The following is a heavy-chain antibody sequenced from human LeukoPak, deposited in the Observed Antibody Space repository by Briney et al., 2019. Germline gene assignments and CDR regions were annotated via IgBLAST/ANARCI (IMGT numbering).Heavy chain of an antibody. J-gene: IGHJ3*02. Sequence: ASVKVSCKASGGTFSSYAISWVRQAPGQELEWMGGIIPIFGTANYAQKFQGRVTITADESTSTAYMELSSLRSEDTAVYYCARFASYDAFDIWGQGTMVTVSS. CDR3: ARFASYDAFDI. D-gene: IGHD6-6*01. CDR2: IIPIFGTA. V-gene: IGHV1-69*01. CDR1: GGTFSSYA.